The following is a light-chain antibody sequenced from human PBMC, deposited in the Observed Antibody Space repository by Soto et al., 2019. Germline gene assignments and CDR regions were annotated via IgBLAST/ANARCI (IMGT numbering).Light chain of an antibody. J-gene: IGKJ3*01. CDR1: ESVSSN. Sequence: EIVMTQSPATLSVSPGGRATLSCRASESVSSNLAWYQQKPGQAPRLLIYDASNRATGIPARFSGSGSGTDFTLTISSLEPEDFAVYYCQQRSNWPLSFGPGTKVDIK. CDR3: QQRSNWPLS. V-gene: IGKV3-11*01. CDR2: DAS.